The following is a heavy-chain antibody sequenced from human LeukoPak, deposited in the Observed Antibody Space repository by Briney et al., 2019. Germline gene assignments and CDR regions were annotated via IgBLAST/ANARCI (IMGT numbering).Heavy chain of an antibody. CDR1: GFTFSSYA. J-gene: IGHJ4*02. D-gene: IGHD3-10*01. CDR2: ISYDGSNK. V-gene: IGHV3-30-3*01. CDR3: AREAYYYGSGSYSNFDY. Sequence: GRSLRLSCAASGFTFSSYAMRWVRQAPGKGLEWVAVISYDGSNKYYADSVKGRFTISRDNSKNTLYLQMNSLRAEDTAVYYCAREAYYYGSGSYSNFDYWGQGTLVTVSS.